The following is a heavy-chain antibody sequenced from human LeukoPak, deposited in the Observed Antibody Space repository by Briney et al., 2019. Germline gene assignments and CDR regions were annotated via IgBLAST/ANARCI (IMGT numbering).Heavy chain of an antibody. CDR3: ARDPIYSSYDFDY. CDR2: ISSSSSYI. Sequence: GGSLRLSCAASGFTFSSYSMNWVRQAPGKGLEWVSSISSSSSYIYYADSVKGRFTISRDNAKNSLYLQMNSLRAEDTAVYYCARDPIYSSYDFDYWGQGTLVTVSS. D-gene: IGHD4-11*01. V-gene: IGHV3-21*01. CDR1: GFTFSSYS. J-gene: IGHJ4*02.